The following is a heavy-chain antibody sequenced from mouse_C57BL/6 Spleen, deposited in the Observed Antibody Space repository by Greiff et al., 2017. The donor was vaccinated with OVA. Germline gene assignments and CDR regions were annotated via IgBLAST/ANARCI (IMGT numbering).Heavy chain of an antibody. CDR1: GFTFSDYY. CDR3: ARPYYYGSSSTAWFAY. Sequence: EVKLVESGGGLVQPGGSLKLSCAASGFTFSDYYMYWVRQTPEKRLEWVAYISNGGGSTYYPDTVKGRFTISRDNAKNTLYLQMSRLKSEDTAMYYCARPYYYGSSSTAWFAYWGQGTLVTVSA. CDR2: ISNGGGST. J-gene: IGHJ3*01. V-gene: IGHV5-12*01. D-gene: IGHD1-1*01.